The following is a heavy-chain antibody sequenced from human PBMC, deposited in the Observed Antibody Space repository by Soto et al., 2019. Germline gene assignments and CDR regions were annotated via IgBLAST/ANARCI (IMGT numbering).Heavy chain of an antibody. J-gene: IGHJ4*02. D-gene: IGHD3-22*01. Sequence: SETLSLTCAVYGGSFSGYYWTWIRQPPGTGLEWIGEINHSGSTNYNPSLKSRVTISVDTSKNQFSLKLTSVTAADTAVYYCASDYSSGRYFDYWGQGTLVTVSS. CDR2: INHSGST. V-gene: IGHV4-34*01. CDR3: ASDYSSGRYFDY. CDR1: GGSFSGYY.